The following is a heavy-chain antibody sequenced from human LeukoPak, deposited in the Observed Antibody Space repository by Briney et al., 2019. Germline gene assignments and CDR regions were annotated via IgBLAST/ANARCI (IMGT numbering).Heavy chain of an antibody. CDR1: GYTFTSYG. D-gene: IGHD3-10*01. Sequence: ASVKVSCKASGYTFTSYGISWVRQAPGQGLEWMGWISAYNGNTNYAQKLQGRVTMTTDTSTSTAYMELRSLRSDDTAVYYCARPYGSGSYFHYYYYMDVWGKGTTVTVSS. J-gene: IGHJ6*03. CDR3: ARPYGSGSYFHYYYYMDV. CDR2: ISAYNGNT. V-gene: IGHV1-18*01.